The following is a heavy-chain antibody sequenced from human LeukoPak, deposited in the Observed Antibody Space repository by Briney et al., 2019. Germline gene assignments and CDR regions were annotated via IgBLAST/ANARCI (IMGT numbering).Heavy chain of an antibody. V-gene: IGHV3-23*01. D-gene: IGHD2-2*01. CDR2: ISGSGGST. J-gene: IGHJ4*02. CDR1: GFTFSSYA. Sequence: GGSLRLSCAASGFTFSSYAMSWVRQAPGKGLEWVSAISGSGGSTYYADSVKGRFTISRDNSKNSLYLQMNSLRAEDTAVYYCAREGYQLLGGFDYWGQGTLVTVSS. CDR3: AREGYQLLGGFDY.